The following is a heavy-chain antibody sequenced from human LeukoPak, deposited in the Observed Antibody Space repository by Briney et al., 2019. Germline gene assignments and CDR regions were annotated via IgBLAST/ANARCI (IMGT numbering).Heavy chain of an antibody. V-gene: IGHV3-23*01. Sequence: QPGGSLRLSCAAFGFTFSTYAMAWVRQAPGKGLEWVSGINSNGDEIYYADSVRGRFTISRDNSNNALYLQMDSLRAEDTAVYYCANWIGSSSRDYWGQGTLVTVSS. CDR2: INSNGDEI. CDR1: GFTFSTYA. J-gene: IGHJ4*02. CDR3: ANWIGSSSRDY. D-gene: IGHD6-6*01.